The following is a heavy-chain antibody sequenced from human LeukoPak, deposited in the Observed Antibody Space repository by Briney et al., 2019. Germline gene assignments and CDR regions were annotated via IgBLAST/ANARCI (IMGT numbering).Heavy chain of an antibody. D-gene: IGHD1-26*01. V-gene: IGHV4-39*01. CDR3: ARHEYSGSYYGLSWFDP. Sequence: SETLSLTCTVSVGSISSSGDYWGWIRQPPGKGLEWIARIYYSGSTYYNPSLKSRVTISVDTSKNQLSLKLSSLTAADTAVYYCARHEYSGSYYGLSWFDPWGQGTLVTVSS. CDR1: VGSISSSGDY. J-gene: IGHJ5*02. CDR2: IYYSGST.